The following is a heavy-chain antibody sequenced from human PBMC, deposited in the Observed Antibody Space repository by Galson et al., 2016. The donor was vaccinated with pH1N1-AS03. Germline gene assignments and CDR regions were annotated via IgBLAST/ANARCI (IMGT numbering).Heavy chain of an antibody. J-gene: IGHJ5*02. CDR2: ISSTSRYI. V-gene: IGHV3-21*01. CDR3: ARAGGRGSSSIDWFDL. Sequence: SLRLSCAASGFTFRTYTMNWVRQAPGKGLEYVSSISSTSRYIYYAVSLKGRLTFSRDNAKNSLYLQMNSLSADDTAVYYCARAGGRGSSSIDWFDLWGQGTLVTVSS. D-gene: IGHD6-6*01. CDR1: GFTFRTYT.